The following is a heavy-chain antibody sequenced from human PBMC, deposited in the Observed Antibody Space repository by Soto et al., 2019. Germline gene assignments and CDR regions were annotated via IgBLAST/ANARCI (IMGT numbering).Heavy chain of an antibody. CDR1: GFTFSDFA. J-gene: IGHJ4*02. CDR3: AKMEGMDPWAYSFDY. Sequence: EVQVLESGGGLVQPGGSLRLSCAATGFTFSDFARSWVRQAPGKGLEWVSRIYGGGNGPHYADSVKGRVTISRDNSKNTLYLKMNSLRAEDTAVYYCAKMEGMDPWAYSFDYWGQGTLVTVSS. V-gene: IGHV3-23*01. D-gene: IGHD2-2*03. CDR2: IYGGGNGP.